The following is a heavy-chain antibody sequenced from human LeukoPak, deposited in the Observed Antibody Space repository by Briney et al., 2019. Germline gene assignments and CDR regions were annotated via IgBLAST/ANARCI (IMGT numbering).Heavy chain of an antibody. V-gene: IGHV5-51*01. CDR3: ATNLKVGATTGPFDY. CDR2: IYPGDSDT. D-gene: IGHD1-26*01. Sequence: GESLKISCKGSGYSFTSYWIGWVRQMPGKGLEWMGIIYPGDSDTRYSPSFRGQVTISADKSISTAYLQWSSLKASDTAMYYCATNLKVGATTGPFDYWGQGTLVTVSS. CDR1: GYSFTSYW. J-gene: IGHJ4*02.